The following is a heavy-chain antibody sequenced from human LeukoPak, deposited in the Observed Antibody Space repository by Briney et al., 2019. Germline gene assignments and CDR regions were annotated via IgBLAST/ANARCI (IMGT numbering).Heavy chain of an antibody. D-gene: IGHD3-3*01. CDR1: GGSINNYC. J-gene: IGHJ6*03. V-gene: IGHV4-4*07. Sequence: SETLSLTCTVSGGSINNYCLSWIRQPAGKGLEWIGRIHSSGGTSYNPSLRSRVTMLVDTSKNHFSLKLSSVTAADTAVYFCARDLSLRFLEWSYYMDVWAKGNTVTVSS. CDR3: ARDLSLRFLEWSYYMDV. CDR2: IHSSGGT.